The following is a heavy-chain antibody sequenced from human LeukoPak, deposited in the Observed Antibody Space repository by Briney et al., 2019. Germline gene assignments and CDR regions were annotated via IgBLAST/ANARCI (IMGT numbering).Heavy chain of an antibody. J-gene: IGHJ6*03. V-gene: IGHV5-51*01. CDR1: GYSFTSYW. Sequence: GESLKISCKGSGYSFTSYWIGWVRQMPGKGLECMGIIYPGDSDTRYSPSFQGQVTISADKSISTAYLQWSSLKASDTAMYYCARTSFGSGSSGYYYNYYMDVWGKGTTVTVSS. CDR3: ARTSFGSGSSGYYYNYYMDV. D-gene: IGHD3-22*01. CDR2: IYPGDSDT.